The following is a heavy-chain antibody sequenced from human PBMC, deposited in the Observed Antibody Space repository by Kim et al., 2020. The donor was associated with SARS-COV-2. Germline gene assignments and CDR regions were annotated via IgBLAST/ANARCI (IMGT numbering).Heavy chain of an antibody. V-gene: IGHV3-30*01. J-gene: IGHJ4*02. CDR3: ARDYYDSSGYSWGVDY. D-gene: IGHD3-22*01. Sequence: DSVKGRFTISRDNSKNTLYLQMNSLRAEDTAVYYCARDYYDSSGYSWGVDYWGQGTLVTVSS.